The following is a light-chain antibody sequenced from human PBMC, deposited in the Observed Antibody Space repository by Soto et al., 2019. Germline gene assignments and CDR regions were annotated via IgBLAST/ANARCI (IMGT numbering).Light chain of an antibody. CDR1: QSISGNY. CDR3: QQYSGSIT. J-gene: IGKJ5*01. CDR2: DSS. V-gene: IGKV3-20*01. Sequence: EIVLTQSPGTLSLYPGETATLSCRASQSISGNYLAWYHHKPGQAPRLLIYDSSRRATGIPDSISGSGSGTDDTLTISRLEPEDVAIYYCQQYSGSITFGQGTRLEIE.